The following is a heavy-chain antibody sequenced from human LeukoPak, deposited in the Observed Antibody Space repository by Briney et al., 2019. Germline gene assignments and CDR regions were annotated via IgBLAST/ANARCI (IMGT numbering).Heavy chain of an antibody. Sequence: GGSLRLSCAASGFTFSSYWMHWVRQAPGKGLVWVSRVNVDGSTYYADSVKGRFTVSRDNAENTLYLQVNSLGDEDTAVYYCARGAKGYWYFDLWGRGTLVTVSS. CDR2: VNVDGST. V-gene: IGHV3-74*01. J-gene: IGHJ2*01. CDR1: GFTFSSYW. CDR3: ARGAKGYWYFDL.